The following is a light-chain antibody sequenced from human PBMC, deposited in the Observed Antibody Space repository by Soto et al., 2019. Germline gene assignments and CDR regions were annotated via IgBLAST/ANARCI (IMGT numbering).Light chain of an antibody. CDR3: QQYNNWPET. CDR2: GAS. J-gene: IGKJ1*01. V-gene: IGKV3-15*01. CDR1: QSVKSN. Sequence: EIVMTQSPATLSVSPGERATLSCRASQSVKSNLAWYQQKPGQAPRLLIYGASARATGIPARFSASGSGTEFTLTISSLLSEDFAIYYCQQYNNWPETFGQGTKVEIK.